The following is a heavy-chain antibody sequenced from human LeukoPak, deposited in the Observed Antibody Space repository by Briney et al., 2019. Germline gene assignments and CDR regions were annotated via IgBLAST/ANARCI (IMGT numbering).Heavy chain of an antibody. V-gene: IGHV3-9*01. Sequence: GGSLRLSCAASGFTFDDYAMHWVRQAPGKGLEWVSGISWNSGSIGYADSVKGRFTISRDNAENSLYLQMNSLRAEDTAVYYCARAHNWKYGSFDFWGQGTLVTVSS. CDR1: GFTFDDYA. J-gene: IGHJ4*02. CDR2: ISWNSGSI. D-gene: IGHD1-7*01. CDR3: ARAHNWKYGSFDF.